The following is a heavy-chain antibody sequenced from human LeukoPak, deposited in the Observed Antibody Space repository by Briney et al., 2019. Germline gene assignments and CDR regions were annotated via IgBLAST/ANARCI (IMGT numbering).Heavy chain of an antibody. D-gene: IGHD3-22*01. CDR3: AKPRYCDSSGSDCYYYGMDV. V-gene: IGHV3-23*01. Sequence: PGGSLRLSCAASGFTLSSYAMNWVRQAPGKGLEWVSTFCGSGGSTYHEDSVKGRFTISRDNSKNTLYLQMNSLRAEDTAVYYCAKPRYCDSSGSDCYYYGMDVWGQGTTVTVSS. CDR2: FCGSGGST. J-gene: IGHJ6*02. CDR1: GFTLSSYA.